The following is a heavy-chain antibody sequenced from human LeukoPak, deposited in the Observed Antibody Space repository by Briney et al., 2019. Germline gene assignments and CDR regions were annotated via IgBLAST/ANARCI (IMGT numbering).Heavy chain of an antibody. CDR3: ARHSEHYYDSSGYYSSVAFDI. Sequence: GESLKISCKGSGYSLTSYWIGWVRQMPGKGLEWMGIIYPGDSDTRYSPSFQGQVTISADKSISTAYLQWSSLKASDTAMYYCARHSEHYYDSSGYYSSVAFDILRPPRMVTVSS. D-gene: IGHD3-22*01. CDR2: IYPGDSDT. J-gene: IGHJ3*02. V-gene: IGHV5-51*01. CDR1: GYSLTSYW.